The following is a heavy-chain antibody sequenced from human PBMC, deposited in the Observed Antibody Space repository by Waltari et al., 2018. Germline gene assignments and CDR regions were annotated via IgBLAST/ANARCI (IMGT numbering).Heavy chain of an antibody. CDR1: GFTFRSYS. CDR3: AREGSSNYWFDP. CDR2: ISSTSSYI. Sequence: EVQLVEFGGGLVMSGGSLRVSCAASGFTFRSYSMNWVRQAPGKGLEWVSSISSTSSYIHYADSVRGRFTISRDNAKDTLYLQGNNLRAEDTAVYYCAREGSSNYWFDPWGQGTLVIVSS. V-gene: IGHV3-21*01. D-gene: IGHD3-10*01. J-gene: IGHJ5*02.